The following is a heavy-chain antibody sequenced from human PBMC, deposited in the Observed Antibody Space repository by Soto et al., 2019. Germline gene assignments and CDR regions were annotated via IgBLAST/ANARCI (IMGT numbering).Heavy chain of an antibody. CDR2: TSYDGRHT. V-gene: IGHV3-30*18. D-gene: IGHD3-10*01. CDR1: GFTFSEYG. Sequence: PGGSLRLSCAASGFTFSEYGIRWVRQAPDKGLEWVAITSYDGRHTSYVDSVKGRFTISRDNSGNTAFLEMNRLRVEDTAVYYCAKTRNSVINYNYYDNMDVWGQGTTVTVSS. J-gene: IGHJ6*02. CDR3: AKTRNSVINYNYYDNMDV.